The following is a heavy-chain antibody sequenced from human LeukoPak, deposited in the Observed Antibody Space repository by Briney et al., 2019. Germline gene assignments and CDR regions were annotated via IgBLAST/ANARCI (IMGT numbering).Heavy chain of an antibody. CDR1: GFTFSSYG. CDR3: ARGGKRALTGTRSPQYFQH. J-gene: IGHJ1*01. D-gene: IGHD6-19*01. Sequence: GGSLRLSCAASGFTFSSYGMHWVRQAPGKGLEWVAFIRYDGSNKYYADSVKGRFTISRDNSKNTLYLQMNSLRAEDTAVYYCARGGKRALTGTRSPQYFQHWGQGTLVTVSS. CDR2: IRYDGSNK. V-gene: IGHV3-30*02.